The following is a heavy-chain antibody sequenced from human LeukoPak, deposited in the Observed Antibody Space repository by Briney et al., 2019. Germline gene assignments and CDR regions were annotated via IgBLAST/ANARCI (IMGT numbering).Heavy chain of an antibody. CDR1: GGTFSSYA. D-gene: IGHD5-12*01. V-gene: IGHV1-8*02. CDR3: EIYTGYDSF. J-gene: IGHJ4*02. CDR2: MSPDSGYT. Sequence: VASVKVSCKASGGTFSSYAISWVRQAPGQGLEWMGWMSPDSGYTGYAQTFQGRVTLTRNTSVSTAFMELSSLRSEDTAVYYCEIYTGYDSFWGQGTLVTVSS.